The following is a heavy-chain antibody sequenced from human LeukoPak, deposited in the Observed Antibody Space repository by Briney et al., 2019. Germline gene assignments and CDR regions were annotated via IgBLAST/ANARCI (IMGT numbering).Heavy chain of an antibody. J-gene: IGHJ5*02. CDR1: GGTFSSYA. CDR2: IIPIFGTA. D-gene: IGHD2-21*02. CDR3: ARGLMVTAMDRGNWFDP. Sequence: ASVKVSCKASGGTFSSYAISWVRQAPGQGLEWMGGIIPIFGTANYAQKFQGRVTITADKSTSTAYMELSSLRSEDTAVYYCARGLMVTAMDRGNWFDPWGQGTLVTVSS. V-gene: IGHV1-69*06.